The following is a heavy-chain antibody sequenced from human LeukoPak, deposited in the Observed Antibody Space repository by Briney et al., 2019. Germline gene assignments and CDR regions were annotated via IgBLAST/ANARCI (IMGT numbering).Heavy chain of an antibody. CDR2: INPDGNKK. CDR1: GFTFNSYG. Sequence: PGGSLRLSCAASGFTFNSYGMHWVRQAPGKGLEWVASINPDGNKKYSADSVKGRFTISRDNAENSLYLQMNSLRVEDTAFYYCARDLAYSRLDYWGQGMLVTVSS. J-gene: IGHJ4*02. D-gene: IGHD5-18*01. CDR3: ARDLAYSRLDY. V-gene: IGHV3-7*01.